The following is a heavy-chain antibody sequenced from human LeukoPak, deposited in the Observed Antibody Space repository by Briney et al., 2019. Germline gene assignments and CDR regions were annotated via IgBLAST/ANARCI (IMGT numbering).Heavy chain of an antibody. J-gene: IGHJ4*02. Sequence: PGGSLRLSCAASGFTFSSYGMHWVRQAPGKGLEWVAFIRYDGSNKYYADSVKGRVTISRDNSKNTLYLQMNSLRAEDTAVYYCAKAAIAAAFYYFDYWGQGTLVTVSS. CDR3: AKAAIAAAFYYFDY. CDR1: GFTFSSYG. V-gene: IGHV3-30*02. CDR2: IRYDGSNK. D-gene: IGHD6-13*01.